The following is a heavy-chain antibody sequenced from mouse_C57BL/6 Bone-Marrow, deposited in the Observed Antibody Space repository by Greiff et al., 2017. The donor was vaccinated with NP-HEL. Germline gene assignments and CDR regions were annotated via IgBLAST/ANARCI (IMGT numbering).Heavy chain of an antibody. Sequence: VQLQQSGPELVKPGASVKLSCTASGYTFTSYDITWVRQRPGQGLEWIGWICRSDGSTKYNEKFKGKVTLTGDNYSSTLYMELHSLTSEDSAVYFCARGDGYYEVWFAYWGQGTLVTVSA. V-gene: IGHV1-85*01. CDR3: ARGDGYYEVWFAY. CDR1: GYTFTSYD. CDR2: ICRSDGST. D-gene: IGHD2-3*01. J-gene: IGHJ3*01.